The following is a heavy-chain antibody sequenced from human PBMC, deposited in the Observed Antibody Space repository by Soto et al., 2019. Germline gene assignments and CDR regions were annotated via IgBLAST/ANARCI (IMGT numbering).Heavy chain of an antibody. D-gene: IGHD1-1*01. CDR2: ISWDGGST. J-gene: IGHJ6*02. CDR3: ARAQNWNDDWYYYYGMDV. CDR1: GFTFDDYA. V-gene: IGHV3-43D*03. Sequence: GGSLRLSCAASGFTFDDYAMHWVRQAPGKGLEWVSLISWDGGSTYYADSVKGRFTISRDNSKNSLYLQMNSLRAEDTALYYCARAQNWNDDWYYYYGMDVWGQGTTVTVSS.